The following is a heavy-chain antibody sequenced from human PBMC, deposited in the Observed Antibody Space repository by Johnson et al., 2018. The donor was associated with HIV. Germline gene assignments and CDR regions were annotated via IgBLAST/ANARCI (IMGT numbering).Heavy chain of an antibody. J-gene: IGHJ3*02. V-gene: IGHV3-33*06. Sequence: QVQLVESGGGVVQPGRSLRLSCAASGFTFSSYGMHWVRQAPGKGLEWVAVIWYDGTNKYYADSVKGRFTISRDNSKNTRYLQMNSLGAEDTAVYYCAKEANPYSSSWYGDAFDIWGQGTMVTVSS. CDR2: IWYDGTNK. CDR3: AKEANPYSSSWYGDAFDI. CDR1: GFTFSSYG. D-gene: IGHD6-13*01.